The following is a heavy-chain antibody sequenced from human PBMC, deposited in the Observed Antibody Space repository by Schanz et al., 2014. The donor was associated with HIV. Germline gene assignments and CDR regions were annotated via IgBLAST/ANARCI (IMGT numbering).Heavy chain of an antibody. V-gene: IGHV1-2*02. Sequence: QVQLVQSGPEVRKPGASVKVSCKASGYTFIDFYIHWVRQAPGQGPEWMGYIKPNSGDTFYAQKFRGRVTMTRDTSINTAYMEFSGVRSDDTAVYYCARDNRGDYCLDYWGQGTLVTVSS. D-gene: IGHD4-17*01. CDR3: ARDNRGDYCLDY. CDR2: IKPNSGDT. CDR1: GYTFIDFY. J-gene: IGHJ4*02.